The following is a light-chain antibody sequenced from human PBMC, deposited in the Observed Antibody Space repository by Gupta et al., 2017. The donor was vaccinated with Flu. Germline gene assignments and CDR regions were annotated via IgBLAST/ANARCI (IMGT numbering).Light chain of an antibody. J-gene: IGLJ1*01. CDR2: ANS. CDR1: SSNIGSNS. Sequence: VTISCSGSSSNIGSNSVSWYLQVPGTAPKLLIYANSERPSGVPARFSGSKSGTSASLAISGLQSEDEADYYCATWDDSLTGHYVFGSGTTVTVL. V-gene: IGLV1-44*01. CDR3: ATWDDSLTGHYV.